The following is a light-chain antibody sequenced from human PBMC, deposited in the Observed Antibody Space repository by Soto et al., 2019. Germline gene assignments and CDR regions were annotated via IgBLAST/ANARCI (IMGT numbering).Light chain of an antibody. CDR3: QQYNSYPYT. V-gene: IGKV1-5*03. CDR1: QSISSW. CDR2: KAS. J-gene: IGKJ2*01. Sequence: DIQMTQSPSTLSASVGDRVTITCRASQSISSWLAWYQQKPGTAPKLLIYKASSLESGVPSRFSGSGSGTEVTLTISSLQPDEFATYYCQQYNSYPYTFGQGTKLEIK.